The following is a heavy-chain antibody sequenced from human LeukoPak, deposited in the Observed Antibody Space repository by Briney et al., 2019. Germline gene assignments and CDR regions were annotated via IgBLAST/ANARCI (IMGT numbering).Heavy chain of an antibody. CDR1: GYTFTGYY. D-gene: IGHD2-2*01. V-gene: IGHV1-2*02. CDR2: INPNSGGT. Sequence: ASVKVSCKASGYTFTGYYMHWVRQAPGQGLEWMGWINPNSGGTNYAQKFQGRVTMTRDTSISTAYMELSRLRCDDTAVYYSARIVVVPAAICCYFDYWGQRTLVTVSS. J-gene: IGHJ4*02. CDR3: ARIVVVPAAICCYFDY.